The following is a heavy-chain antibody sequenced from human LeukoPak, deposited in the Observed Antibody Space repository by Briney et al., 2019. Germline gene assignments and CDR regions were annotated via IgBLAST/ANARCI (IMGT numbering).Heavy chain of an antibody. J-gene: IGHJ4*02. Sequence: ASVKVSCKASGYTFTSYGISWVRQAPGQGLEWMGWISAYNGNTNYAQKLQGRVTMTRNTSISTAYMELSSLRSEDTAVYYCARVDGSYGYWGQGTLVTVSS. CDR2: ISAYNGNT. V-gene: IGHV1-18*01. D-gene: IGHD1-26*01. CDR1: GYTFTSYG. CDR3: ARVDGSYGY.